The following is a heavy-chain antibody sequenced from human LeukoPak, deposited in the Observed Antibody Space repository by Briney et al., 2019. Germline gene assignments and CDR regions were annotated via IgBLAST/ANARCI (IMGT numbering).Heavy chain of an antibody. CDR3: ARTEETAPAEVFQH. D-gene: IGHD2-21*02. CDR1: GFYVSYNY. Sequence: GSLRRSCPASGFYVSYNYMSWVRRAPGKGLEWVSVIYSDGSTYYVDSVKGRCTISRDNAKNTLCLQMKSLRAEDTAVYYCARTEETAPAEVFQHWGQGTLVTVSS. CDR2: IYSDGST. J-gene: IGHJ1*01. V-gene: IGHV3-53*01.